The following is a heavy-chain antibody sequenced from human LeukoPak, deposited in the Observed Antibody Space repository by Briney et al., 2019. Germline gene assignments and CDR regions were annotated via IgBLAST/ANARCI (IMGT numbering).Heavy chain of an antibody. D-gene: IGHD2-2*01. CDR2: INSDESST. J-gene: IGHJ4*02. CDR1: GFTFSNYW. Sequence: GRSLRLSCAASGFTFSNYWMHWVSQAPGKGLVWDSRINSDESSTFYADSVKGRFTISRDNAKNTLYLQMNSLRAEDTAVYYCARGDCSSTSCSLAYWGQGTLVTVSS. CDR3: ARGDCSSTSCSLAY. V-gene: IGHV3-74*01.